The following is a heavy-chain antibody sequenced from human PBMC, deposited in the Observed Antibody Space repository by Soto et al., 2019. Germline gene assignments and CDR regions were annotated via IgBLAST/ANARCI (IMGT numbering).Heavy chain of an antibody. CDR2: IYPGDSDT. J-gene: IGHJ6*02. CDR1: GYSFTSYW. V-gene: IGHV5-51*01. CDR3: ARTAAAGKYYYGMDV. D-gene: IGHD6-13*01. Sequence: RGESLTISCKGSGYSFTSYWIGWVRQMPGKGLELMGIIYPGDSDTRYSPSFQGQVTISADKSISTAYLQWSSLKASDTAMYYCARTAAAGKYYYGMDVWGQGTTVTVSS.